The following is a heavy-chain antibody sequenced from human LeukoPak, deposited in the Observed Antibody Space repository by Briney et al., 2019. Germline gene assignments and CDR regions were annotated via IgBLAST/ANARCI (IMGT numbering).Heavy chain of an antibody. D-gene: IGHD3-10*01. CDR3: AKGSYGSGSYYNLGFDS. Sequence: DSVKGRFTISRDNSKNTLYLQMNSLRAEDTAVYYCAKGSYGSGSYYNLGFDSWGLGTLVTVSS. V-gene: IGHV3-23*01. J-gene: IGHJ4*02.